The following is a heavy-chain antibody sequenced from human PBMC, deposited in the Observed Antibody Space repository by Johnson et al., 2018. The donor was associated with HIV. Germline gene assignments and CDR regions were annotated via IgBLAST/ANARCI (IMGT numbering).Heavy chain of an antibody. V-gene: IGHV3-30*03. CDR2: ISDDVSST. J-gene: IGHJ3*02. CDR3: ARGPLFYYSSGLWAFDI. CDR1: GFTFSSYG. Sequence: QVQLVESGGGLVQPGRSLRLSCAASGFTFSSYGMHWVSQAPGKGLEWVALISDDVSSTFYVDSVKGRFTISRDNANNTLYLQMSGLSAEDTAVYYCARGPLFYYSSGLWAFDIWGQGTMVTVSS. D-gene: IGHD3-10*01.